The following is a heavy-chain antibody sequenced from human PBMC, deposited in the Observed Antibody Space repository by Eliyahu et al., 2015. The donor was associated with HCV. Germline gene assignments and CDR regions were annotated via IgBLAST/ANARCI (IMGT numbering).Heavy chain of an antibody. Sequence: QVQXVQSGXXVKKPGASVEVSCKAXRYNFTGHYLHWXRHAPGQGLEWMGWINTDSGGTHFLQKFQGRVTVTRDTSITTVYMDLRSLKSDDTAVYYCARGGGLTIFGVVDFWGQGTLVNVSS. D-gene: IGHD3-3*01. V-gene: IGHV1-2*02. CDR2: INTDSGGT. J-gene: IGHJ4*02. CDR3: ARGGGLTIFGVVDF. CDR1: RYNFTGHY.